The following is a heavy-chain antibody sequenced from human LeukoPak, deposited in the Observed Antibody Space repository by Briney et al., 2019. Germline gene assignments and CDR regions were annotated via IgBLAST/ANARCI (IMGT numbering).Heavy chain of an antibody. CDR2: ISSNGGST. J-gene: IGHJ4*02. CDR3: ARDHRLAAAFDY. CDR1: GFTFTSYA. Sequence: GGSLRLSCAASGFTFTSYAMTWFRQAPGKGLEWVSSISSNGGSTYYADSEKGRFTISRANSKSTVYLQMDSLRAEDTALYYCARDHRLAAAFDYWGQGALVTVSS. D-gene: IGHD6-13*01. V-gene: IGHV3-23*01.